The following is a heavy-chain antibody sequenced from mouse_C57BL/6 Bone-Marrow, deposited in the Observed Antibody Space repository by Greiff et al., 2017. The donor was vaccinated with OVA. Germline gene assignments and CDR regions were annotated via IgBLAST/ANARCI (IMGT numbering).Heavy chain of an antibody. V-gene: IGHV5-17*01. CDR3: ANTYGSRAWFAY. J-gene: IGHJ3*01. CDR1: GFTFSDYG. CDR2: ISSGSSTI. Sequence: DVKLVESGGGLVKPGGSLKLSCAASGFTFSDYGMHWVRQAPEKGLEWVAYISSGSSTIYYADTVKGRFTISRDNAKNTLFLQMTSLRSEYTAMYYCANTYGSRAWFAYWGQGTLVTVSA. D-gene: IGHD1-1*01.